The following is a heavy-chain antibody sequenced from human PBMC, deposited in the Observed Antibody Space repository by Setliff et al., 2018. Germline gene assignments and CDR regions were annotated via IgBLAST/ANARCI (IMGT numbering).Heavy chain of an antibody. CDR1: GFMFSNHW. Sequence: GGSLRLSCAASGFMFSNHWMSWVRQAPGKGLEWVANIRQDGTEKYYADSVKGRFSISRDNAKKSMFLQMTSLRADDTAVYYCARGVIPGSYWGQGTLVTVSS. CDR3: ARGVIPGSY. CDR2: IRQDGTEK. D-gene: IGHD2-21*01. J-gene: IGHJ4*02. V-gene: IGHV3-7*03.